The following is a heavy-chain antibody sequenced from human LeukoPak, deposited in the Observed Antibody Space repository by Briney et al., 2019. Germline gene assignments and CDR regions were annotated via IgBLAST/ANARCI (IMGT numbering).Heavy chain of an antibody. D-gene: IGHD4-11*01. Sequence: GGSLRLSCAASGFTFSSYGMSWVRQAPGKGLEWVANIKQDGSEKYYVDSVKGRFTISRDNAKNSLLLQMNSLRAEDTAVYYCARGTPTTRDFDYWGQGTLVTVSS. J-gene: IGHJ4*02. CDR1: GFTFSSYG. CDR2: IKQDGSEK. CDR3: ARGTPTTRDFDY. V-gene: IGHV3-7*01.